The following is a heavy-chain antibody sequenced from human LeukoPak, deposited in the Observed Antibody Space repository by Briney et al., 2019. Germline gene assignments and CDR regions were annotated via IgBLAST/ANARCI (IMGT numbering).Heavy chain of an antibody. CDR3: ASNLGPYSSSWYLRY. Sequence: PGGSLRLSCAASGLTFSSHWMHWVRQAPGKGLEWVAVIWYDGSNKYYADSVKGRFTISRDNSKNTLYLQMNSLRAEDTAVYYCASNLGPYSSSWYLRYWGQGTLVTVSS. V-gene: IGHV3-33*08. CDR2: IWYDGSNK. CDR1: GLTFSSHW. J-gene: IGHJ4*02. D-gene: IGHD6-13*01.